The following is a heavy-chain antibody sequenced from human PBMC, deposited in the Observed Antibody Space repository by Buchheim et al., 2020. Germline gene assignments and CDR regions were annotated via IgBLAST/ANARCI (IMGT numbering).Heavy chain of an antibody. D-gene: IGHD3-22*01. CDR3: ARGLDYYDSSGYYVFYFDY. V-gene: IGHV4-4*02. Sequence: QVQLQESGPGLVKPSGTLSLTCAVSGGSISSSNWWSWVRQPPGKGLEWIGEIYHSGSTNSNPSLKSPVTISVDKSKNQFSLKLSSVTAADTAVYYCARGLDYYDSSGYYVFYFDYWGQGTL. CDR1: GGSISSSNW. CDR2: IYHSGST. J-gene: IGHJ4*02.